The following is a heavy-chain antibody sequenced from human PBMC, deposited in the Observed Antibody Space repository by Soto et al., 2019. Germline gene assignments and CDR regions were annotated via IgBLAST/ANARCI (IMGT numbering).Heavy chain of an antibody. V-gene: IGHV3-9*01. J-gene: IGHJ3*02. CDR1: GFTFDDYA. CDR3: AKDMYGDYAAGGAFDI. Sequence: EVQLVESGGGLVQPGRSLRLSCAASGFTFDDYAMHWVRQAPGKGLEWVSGISWNSGSIGYADSVKGRFTISRDNAKNSLYLQMNSLPAEDTALYYCAKDMYGDYAAGGAFDIWGEGTMVTVSS. D-gene: IGHD4-17*01. CDR2: ISWNSGSI.